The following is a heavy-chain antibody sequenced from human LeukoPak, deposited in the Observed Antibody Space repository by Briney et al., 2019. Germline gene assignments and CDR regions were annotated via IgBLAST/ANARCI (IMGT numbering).Heavy chain of an antibody. CDR3: AKADPEAYYYYYGMDV. CDR2: ISGSGGST. CDR1: GFTFSSYA. J-gene: IGHJ6*02. V-gene: IGHV3-23*01. Sequence: GSVRLSCAASGFTFSSYAMSWVRQAPGKGLEWVSAISGSGGSTYYADSVKGRFTISRDNSKNTLYLQMNSLRAEDTAVYYCAKADPEAYYYYYGMDVWGQGTTVTVSS.